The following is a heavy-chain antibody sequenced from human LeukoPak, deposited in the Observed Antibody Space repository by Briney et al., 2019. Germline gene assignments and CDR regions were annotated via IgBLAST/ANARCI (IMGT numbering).Heavy chain of an antibody. CDR1: GGSISSYY. CDR3: AAYFSGYARFDY. V-gene: IGHV4-38-2*02. J-gene: IGHJ4*02. D-gene: IGHD2-2*01. Sequence: PSETLSLTCTVSGGSISSYYWGWIRQPPGKGLEWIGSIHHSGRTYYNPSLKSRVTISVDTSKSQLSLKLSSVTAADTAVFYCAAYFSGYARFDYWGQGTLVTVSS. CDR2: IHHSGRT.